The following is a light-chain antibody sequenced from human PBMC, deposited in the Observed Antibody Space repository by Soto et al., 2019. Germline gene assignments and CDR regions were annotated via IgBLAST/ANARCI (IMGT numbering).Light chain of an antibody. V-gene: IGLV2-14*01. CDR1: SSDDGGYNY. CDR2: DVS. J-gene: IGLJ1*01. Sequence: QSALTQPASVSGSPGQSITISCTGTSSDDGGYNYVSWYQQHPGKAPKLMIYDVSNRPSGVSNRFSGSKSGNTASLTISGLQAEDEADYYCNSYTSSSTYGFGTGTKVTVL. CDR3: NSYTSSSTYG.